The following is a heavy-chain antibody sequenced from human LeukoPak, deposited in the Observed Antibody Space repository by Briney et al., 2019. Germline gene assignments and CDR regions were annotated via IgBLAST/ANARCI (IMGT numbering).Heavy chain of an antibody. CDR1: GFTFDDYG. D-gene: IGHD3-10*01. V-gene: IGHV3-20*04. CDR3: ARDQDEYGSGSLYT. CDR2: INWNGGST. J-gene: IGHJ5*02. Sequence: GGSLRLSCAASGFTFDDYGMSWVRQAPGKGLEWVSGINWNGGSTGYADSVKGRFTISRDNSKNTLYLQMNSLRAEDTAVYYCARDQDEYGSGSLYTWGQGTLVTVSS.